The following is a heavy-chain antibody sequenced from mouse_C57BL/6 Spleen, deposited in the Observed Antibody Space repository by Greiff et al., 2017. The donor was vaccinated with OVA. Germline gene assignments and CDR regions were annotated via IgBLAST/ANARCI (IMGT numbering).Heavy chain of an antibody. CDR3: ARDPTYYGSSHWYFDV. CDR1: GFTFSSYA. V-gene: IGHV5-4*01. Sequence: EVKLVESGGGLVKPGGSLTLSCAASGFTFSSYALSWVRQTPDKRLEWVATISDGGSYTYYPDNVKGRFTISRDNAKNNLYLQISHLKSEDTAMYYCARDPTYYGSSHWYFDVWGTGTTVTVSS. D-gene: IGHD1-1*01. CDR2: ISDGGSYT. J-gene: IGHJ1*03.